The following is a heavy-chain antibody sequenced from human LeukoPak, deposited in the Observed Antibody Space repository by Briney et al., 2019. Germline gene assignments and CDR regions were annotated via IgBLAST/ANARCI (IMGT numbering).Heavy chain of an antibody. V-gene: IGHV4-4*09. J-gene: IGHJ5*02. CDR3: ASLGVAATPLGQYWFDA. Sequence: SETLSLNSTVSAGSISSYYWSWLRQPPGQELEWIGYIYTSGSTNYNPSLKSRVTISVDTSKNHFSLKLSSVTAADPAVYYCASLGVAATPLGQYWFDAWGQGTLVTVSS. CDR2: IYTSGST. CDR1: AGSISSYY. D-gene: IGHD2-15*01.